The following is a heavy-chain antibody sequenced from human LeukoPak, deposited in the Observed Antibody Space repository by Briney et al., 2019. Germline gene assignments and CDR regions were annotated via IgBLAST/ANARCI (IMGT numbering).Heavy chain of an antibody. Sequence: PGGSLRLSCAASGFTFSSYAMTWVRQAPGKGLEWVSVITGSRGSIYYADSVKGRFTISRDNSKNTLYLQMNSLRAEDTAVYYCAKSPPTMFVVEDWGQGTLVTVSS. J-gene: IGHJ4*02. CDR1: GFTFSSYA. CDR2: ITGSRGSI. D-gene: IGHD3-22*01. CDR3: AKSPPTMFVVED. V-gene: IGHV3-23*01.